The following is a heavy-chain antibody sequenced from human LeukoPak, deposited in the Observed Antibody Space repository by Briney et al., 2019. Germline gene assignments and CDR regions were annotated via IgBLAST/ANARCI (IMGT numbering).Heavy chain of an antibody. D-gene: IGHD3-10*01. CDR3: ARGRITMVRGVLPGYYYGMDV. Sequence: SETLSLTCAVYGGSFSGYYWSWIRQPPGKGLEWIGEINHSGSTNYNPSLKSRVTISVDTSKNQFSLKLSSVTAADTAVYYCARGRITMVRGVLPGYYYGMDVWGQGTTVTVSS. CDR2: INHSGST. CDR1: GGSFSGYY. V-gene: IGHV4-34*01. J-gene: IGHJ6*02.